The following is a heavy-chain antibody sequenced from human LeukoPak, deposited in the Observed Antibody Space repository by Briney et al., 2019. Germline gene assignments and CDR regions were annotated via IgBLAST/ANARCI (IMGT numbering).Heavy chain of an antibody. D-gene: IGHD3-3*01. CDR1: GYTFTGYY. V-gene: IGHV1-2*02. CDR3: ARGGEYYDFWSGYPSDY. Sequence: ASVKVSCKASGYTFTGYYMHWVRQAPGQGLEWMGWINPNSGGTNYAQKFQGRVTMTRDTSISTAYMELSRLRSDDTAVYYCARGGEYYDFWSGYPSDYWGQGTLVTVSP. CDR2: INPNSGGT. J-gene: IGHJ4*02.